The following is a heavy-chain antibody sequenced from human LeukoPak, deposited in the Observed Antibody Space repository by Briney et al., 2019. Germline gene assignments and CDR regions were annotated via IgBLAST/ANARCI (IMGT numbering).Heavy chain of an antibody. CDR1: GGTFISYA. J-gene: IGHJ5*02. Sequence: ASVKVSCKASGGTFISYAISWVRQAPGQGLEWMGGIIPIFGTANYAQKFQRRVTITADESTSTAYMELSSLRSEDTAVYYCAPDLLYSGYEANWFDLWGQGTLVTVSS. D-gene: IGHD5-12*01. V-gene: IGHV1-69*01. CDR3: APDLLYSGYEANWFDL. CDR2: IIPIFGTA.